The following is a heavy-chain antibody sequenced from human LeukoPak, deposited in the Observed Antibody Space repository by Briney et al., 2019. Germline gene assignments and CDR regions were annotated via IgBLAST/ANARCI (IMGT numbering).Heavy chain of an antibody. CDR1: GFTFSGSV. CDR3: WGSGYIQGGPIFDY. V-gene: IGHV3-73*01. D-gene: IGHD3-22*01. Sequence: GGSLKLSCATSGFTFSGSVMQWVRQASGKGLEWVGRIRSKANSYATAYGASMKGRFTISRDDSKNTAYLQVNSLKTEDTAVYYCWGSGYIQGGPIFDYWGQGTLVTVSS. CDR2: IRSKANSYAT. J-gene: IGHJ4*02.